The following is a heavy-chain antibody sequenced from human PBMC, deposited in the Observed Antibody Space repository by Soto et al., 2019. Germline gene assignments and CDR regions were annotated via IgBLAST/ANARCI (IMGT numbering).Heavy chain of an antibody. CDR3: ARDGDRIAAAGFLFDP. Sequence: ASVKVSCKASGGTFSSYTISWVRQAPGQGLEWMGRIIPILGIANYAQKFQGRVTITADKSTSTAYMELSSLRSEDTAVYYCARDGDRIAAAGFLFDPWGQGTLVTVSS. V-gene: IGHV1-69*04. CDR2: IIPILGIA. CDR1: GGTFSSYT. D-gene: IGHD6-13*01. J-gene: IGHJ5*02.